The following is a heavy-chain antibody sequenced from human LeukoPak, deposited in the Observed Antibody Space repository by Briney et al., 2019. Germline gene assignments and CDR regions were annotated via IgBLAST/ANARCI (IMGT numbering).Heavy chain of an antibody. J-gene: IGHJ1*01. V-gene: IGHV4-39*01. D-gene: IGHD6-13*01. CDR1: GGSISSSSYY. Sequence: SETMSLTCTVSGGSISSSSYYWGWIRQPPGKGLEWIGSIYYSGSTYYNPSLKSRVTISVDTSKNQFSLKLSSVTAADTAVYYCARLNNSSSWYFGEYFQHWGQGTLVTVSS. CDR2: IYYSGST. CDR3: ARLNNSSSWYFGEYFQH.